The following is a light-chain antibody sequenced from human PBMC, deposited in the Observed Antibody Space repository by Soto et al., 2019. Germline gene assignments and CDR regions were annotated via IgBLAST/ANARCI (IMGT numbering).Light chain of an antibody. CDR1: QDISTY. Sequence: DIPMTQSPSSLSASLGDRVTITCRASQDISTYLNWYQQKPGKAPNPLIYTVPNLETGVPSRFSGSGSGTVFTLTISALQPEDIATYYCQQYNSLPYTFGQGTRLEIE. CDR3: QQYNSLPYT. V-gene: IGKV1-33*01. J-gene: IGKJ2*01. CDR2: TVP.